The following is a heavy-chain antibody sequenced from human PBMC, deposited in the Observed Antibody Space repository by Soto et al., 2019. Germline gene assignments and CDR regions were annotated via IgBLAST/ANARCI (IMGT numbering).Heavy chain of an antibody. CDR1: GGSISSGNSYS. J-gene: IGHJ5*02. CDR3: ARAVAPYLGTWFDP. V-gene: IGHV4-30-2*01. CDR2: ISHTGST. D-gene: IGHD3-16*01. Sequence: SETLSLTCAVSGGSISSGNSYSWSWIRQPPGKGLEWIGSISHTGSTSYNPSLKGRVTMSVDKSKNQFSLKLSSVTAADMAVYYCARAVAPYLGTWFDPWGQGTLVTVS.